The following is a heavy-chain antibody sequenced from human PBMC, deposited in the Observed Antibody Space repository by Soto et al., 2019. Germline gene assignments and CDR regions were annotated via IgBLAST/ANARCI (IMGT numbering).Heavy chain of an antibody. J-gene: IGHJ5*02. CDR2: ISPYNSNT. CDR1: CYTFSSYG. D-gene: IGHD5-12*01. Sequence: QVQLEQTGAAMKKPGASVKVSCQSSCYTFSSYGISWVRQAPGQGLEWMGWISPYNSNTKYAQKFQGRVTMTTDTSTSTAYMELKSLRADDTAVYSWSSEIYSTSCFEPWGQGTLVTVSS. CDR3: SSEIYSTSCFEP. V-gene: IGHV1-18*01.